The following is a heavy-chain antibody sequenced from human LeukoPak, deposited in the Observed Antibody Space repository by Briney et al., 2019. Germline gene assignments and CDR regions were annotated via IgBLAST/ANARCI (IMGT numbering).Heavy chain of an antibody. D-gene: IGHD2-15*01. CDR1: GFTFSSSA. J-gene: IGHJ4*02. CDR2: ISNNGGYT. Sequence: GGSLRLSCEASGFTFSSSAMSWVRQAQGKGLEWVSAISNNGGYTYYADSVQGRFTISRDNSKSTLCLQMNSLRAEDTAVYYCAKQLGYCSGGSCYFPYWGQGTLVTVSS. CDR3: AKQLGYCSGGSCYFPY. V-gene: IGHV3-23*01.